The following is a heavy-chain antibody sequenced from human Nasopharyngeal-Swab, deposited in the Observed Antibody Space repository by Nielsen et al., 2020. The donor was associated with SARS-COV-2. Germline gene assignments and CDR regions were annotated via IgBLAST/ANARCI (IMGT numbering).Heavy chain of an antibody. Sequence: GESLKISCAASGFTFSSYGIHWVRQAPGKGLEWVAVISYDGSNKYYGESVKGRFTISRDNAKNTLYLQMNSLRVEDTAVYYCVKHQGSSSDQWGQGTLVTVSS. J-gene: IGHJ4*02. CDR1: GFTFSSYG. V-gene: IGHV3-30*18. CDR2: ISYDGSNK. CDR3: VKHQGSSSDQ.